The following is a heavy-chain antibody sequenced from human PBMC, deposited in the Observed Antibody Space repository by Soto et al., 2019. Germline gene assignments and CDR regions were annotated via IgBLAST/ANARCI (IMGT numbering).Heavy chain of an antibody. CDR3: ARGPYSESGGYYFF. D-gene: IGHD2-21*01. V-gene: IGHV4-34*01. Sequence: PSETLSLTCAVYGGTLHNYYLNWIRQTPGKGLEWIGELSNSGSSNYNPSLKSRVTISLDTSKNQFSLSLRSVTAADTAVYYCARGPYSESGGYYFFWGQGTLVTVSS. J-gene: IGHJ4*02. CDR2: LSNSGSS. CDR1: GGTLHNYY.